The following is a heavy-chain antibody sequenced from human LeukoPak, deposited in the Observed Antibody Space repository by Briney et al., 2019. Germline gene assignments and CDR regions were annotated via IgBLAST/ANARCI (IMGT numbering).Heavy chain of an antibody. CDR2: IFSSGST. J-gene: IGHJ3*02. Sequence: SETLSLTCTVYGGPIGRYYWNWIRQSPGQGLEWVGYIFSSGSTNYNPSLLSRVTISLDTSRNQFSLKLSSVTAADTAVYYCARDWGYSSGWSDGLDIWGQGTMVTVSS. V-gene: IGHV4-59*01. CDR1: GGPIGRYY. CDR3: ARDWGYSSGWSDGLDI. D-gene: IGHD6-19*01.